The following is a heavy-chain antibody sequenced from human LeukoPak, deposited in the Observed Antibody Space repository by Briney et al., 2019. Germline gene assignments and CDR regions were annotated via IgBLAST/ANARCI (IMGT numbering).Heavy chain of an antibody. CDR3: ARVFSEDPGYSGYDYGY. D-gene: IGHD5-12*01. Sequence: SVKVSCKASGGTFSSYAISWVRQARGQALEWMGRIIPIFGTANYAQKFQGRVTITADKSTSTAYMELSSLRSEDTAVYYCARVFSEDPGYSGYDYGYWGQGTLVTVSS. J-gene: IGHJ4*02. CDR1: GGTFSSYA. CDR2: IIPIFGTA. V-gene: IGHV1-69*06.